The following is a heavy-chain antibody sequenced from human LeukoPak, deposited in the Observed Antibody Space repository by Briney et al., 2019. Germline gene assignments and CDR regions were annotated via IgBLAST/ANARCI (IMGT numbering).Heavy chain of an antibody. V-gene: IGHV3-74*01. Sequence: GGSLRLSCAASGFTFSSYWMHWDRQAPGKGLVWVSRINSDGSSTSYADSVKGRFTISRDNAKNTLYLQMNSLRAEDTAVYYCARDSSQLLGGWFGPWGQGTLVNVSS. CDR1: GFTFSSYW. CDR3: ARDSSQLLGGWFGP. CDR2: INSDGSST. J-gene: IGHJ5*02. D-gene: IGHD2-2*01.